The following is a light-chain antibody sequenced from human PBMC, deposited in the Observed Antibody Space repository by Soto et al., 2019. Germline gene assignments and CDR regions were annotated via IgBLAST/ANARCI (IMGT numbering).Light chain of an antibody. J-gene: IGKJ1*01. V-gene: IGKV3-20*01. CDR1: QSVSSSY. Sequence: EIVLTQSAVALGCSPGEGATGSCRASQSVSSSYLAWYQQKPGQAPRLLIYGASSRATGIPDRFSGSGSGTDFTLTISRLEPEDFAVYYCQQYGSSPGTFGQGTKVDIK. CDR3: QQYGSSPGT. CDR2: GAS.